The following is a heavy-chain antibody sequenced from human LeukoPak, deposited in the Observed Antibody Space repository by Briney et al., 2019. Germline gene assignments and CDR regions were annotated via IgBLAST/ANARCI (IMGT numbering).Heavy chain of an antibody. Sequence: GGSLRLSCAASGFTFSSYWMSWVRQAPGKGLEWVANIKQDGSEKYYVDSVKGRFTISRDNAKNSLYLQMNSLRAEDTAVYYCARGLQWLVSDAFDIWGQGTMVTVSS. J-gene: IGHJ3*02. CDR2: IKQDGSEK. D-gene: IGHD6-19*01. CDR1: GFTFSSYW. CDR3: ARGLQWLVSDAFDI. V-gene: IGHV3-7*01.